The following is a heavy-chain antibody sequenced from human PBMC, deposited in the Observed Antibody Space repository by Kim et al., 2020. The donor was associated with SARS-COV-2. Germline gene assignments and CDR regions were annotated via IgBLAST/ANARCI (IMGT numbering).Heavy chain of an antibody. CDR3: VRHVRNWYFDP. Sequence: SETLSLTCTVSGGSITSNNYYWAWIRQPPGKGLECIGNIYYSGNTYYNPSLKSRVTMSIDTSKNQFSLKLSSVTAADTAVYYCVRHVRNWYFDPWGRGTL. CDR2: IYYSGNT. CDR1: GGSITSNNYY. V-gene: IGHV4-39*01. J-gene: IGHJ2*01.